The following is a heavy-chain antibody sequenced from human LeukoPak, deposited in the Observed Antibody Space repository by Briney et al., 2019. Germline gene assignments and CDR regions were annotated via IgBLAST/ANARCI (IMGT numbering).Heavy chain of an antibody. D-gene: IGHD3-10*01. CDR3: ARGGVDYYGSGTYYLMYYFDY. CDR1: GFTFDDYG. J-gene: IGHJ4*02. V-gene: IGHV3-23*01. Sequence: PGGSLRLSCAASGFTFDDYGMSWVRQAPGKGLEWVSGISGSGGATYYADYVKGRFTISRDDPHNTLYLQMDSLRAEDTAVYFCARGGVDYYGSGTYYLMYYFDYWGQGALVTVSS. CDR2: ISGSGGAT.